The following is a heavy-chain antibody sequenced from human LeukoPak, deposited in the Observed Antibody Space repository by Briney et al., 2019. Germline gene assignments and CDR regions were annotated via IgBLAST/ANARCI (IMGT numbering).Heavy chain of an antibody. D-gene: IGHD3-10*01. CDR1: GGSISSYY. V-gene: IGHV4-59*08. CDR2: IYYSGST. CDR3: ARRGVRGVRNAFDI. J-gene: IGHJ3*02. Sequence: SETLSLTCTVSGGSISSYYWSWIRQPPGKGLEWIGYIYYSGSTNYNPSLKSRVTISVDTSKNQFSLKLSSVTAADTAVYYCARRGVRGVRNAFDIWGQGTMVTVSS.